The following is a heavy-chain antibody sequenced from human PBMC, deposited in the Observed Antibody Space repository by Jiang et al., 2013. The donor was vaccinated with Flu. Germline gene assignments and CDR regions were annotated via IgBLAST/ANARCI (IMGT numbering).Heavy chain of an antibody. Sequence: VQLVESGGDLVQPGGSLRLSCAASGFTFSAYAMRWVRQAPGKRLEWVAAISGSGAETFYADSVKGRFTISRDNSKNTLYLQMNSLRTEDTAVYYCAKGHTSGTPYYFDYWGQ. V-gene: IGHV3-23*04. CDR3: AKGHTSGTPYYFDY. J-gene: IGHJ4*02. CDR2: ISGSGAET. CDR1: GFTFSAYA. D-gene: IGHD6-13*01.